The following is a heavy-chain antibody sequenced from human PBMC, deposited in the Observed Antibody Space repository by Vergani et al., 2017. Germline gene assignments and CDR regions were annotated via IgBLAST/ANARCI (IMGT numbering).Heavy chain of an antibody. CDR3: ARGNYYGSGTYVDP. V-gene: IGHV3-66*02. CDR2: IYSGDET. D-gene: IGHD3-10*01. CDR1: VSTAIGNY. J-gene: IGHJ5*02. Sequence: ELQLVESGGGLVQPGGSLRLSCAASVSTAIGNYMTWVRQAPGKGMEWVSHIYSGDETYYADSVKGQVTISRDTSKNTLHLQINNLRVEDTAGYYCARGNYYGSGTYVDPWVQGTLVTVSS.